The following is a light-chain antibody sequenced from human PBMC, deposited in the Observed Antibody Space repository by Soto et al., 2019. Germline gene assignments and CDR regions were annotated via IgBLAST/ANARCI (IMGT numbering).Light chain of an antibody. CDR3: QQHSNWPPEYT. V-gene: IGKV3-11*01. Sequence: EVVLTQSPATLSLSPGERATLSCRASQSVSNYLAWYQQKPGQAPRLLIYDASNRATGIPARFSGSGSGTDFTLTISSLEPEDFAVYYCQQHSNWPPEYTFVQGTKLEIK. J-gene: IGKJ2*01. CDR1: QSVSNY. CDR2: DAS.